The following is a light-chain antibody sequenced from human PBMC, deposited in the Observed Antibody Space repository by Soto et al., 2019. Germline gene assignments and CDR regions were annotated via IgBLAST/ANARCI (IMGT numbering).Light chain of an antibody. CDR2: RAS. Sequence: EIVLTQSPGTLSLSPGERATLSCRASQSVSSSYLAWYQQKPGQAPRPLIYRASNRATGIPDRFSGSGSGTDFNLTISRLEPEDCAVYYCQQYGSSPYTLGQGTKLEIK. J-gene: IGKJ2*01. CDR3: QQYGSSPYT. CDR1: QSVSSSY. V-gene: IGKV3-20*01.